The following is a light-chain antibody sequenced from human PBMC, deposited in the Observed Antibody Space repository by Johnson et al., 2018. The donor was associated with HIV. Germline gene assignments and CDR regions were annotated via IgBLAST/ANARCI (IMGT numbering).Light chain of an antibody. CDR2: DDY. Sequence: QSVLTQPPSVSAAPGQKVTISCSGSSSNIGNNYVSWYQQLPGTAPKLLIYDDYKRPSGIPDRFSGSKSGTSATLDITGLQTGDEADYYCGTWDSSLGCVFGTGTKVTVL. CDR3: GTWDSSLGCV. V-gene: IGLV1-51*01. J-gene: IGLJ1*01. CDR1: SSNIGNNY.